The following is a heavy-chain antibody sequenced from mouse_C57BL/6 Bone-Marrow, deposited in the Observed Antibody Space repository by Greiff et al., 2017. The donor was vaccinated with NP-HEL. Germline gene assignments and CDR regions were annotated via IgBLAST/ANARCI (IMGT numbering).Heavy chain of an antibody. CDR2: IYPRSGNT. V-gene: IGHV1-81*01. J-gene: IGHJ1*03. Sequence: VQLQESGAELARPGASVKLSCKASGYTFTSYGISWVKQRTGQGLEWIGEIYPRSGNTYYNEKFKGKATRTAEKSSSTAYMELRSLTSEDSAVYFCARVYYSNYRSYWYFDVWGTGTTVTVSS. CDR1: GYTFTSYG. D-gene: IGHD2-5*01. CDR3: ARVYYSNYRSYWYFDV.